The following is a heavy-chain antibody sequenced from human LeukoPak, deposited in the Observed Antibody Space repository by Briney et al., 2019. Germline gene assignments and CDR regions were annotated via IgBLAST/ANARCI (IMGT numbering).Heavy chain of an antibody. Sequence: PSQTLSLTCVVSGGSISSGGYSWSWIRQPPGKGLEWIGYIYYSGSTNYNPSLKSRVTISVDTSKNQFSLKLSSVTAADTAVYYCARVLNWFDPWGQGTLVTVSS. D-gene: IGHD2/OR15-2a*01. CDR2: IYYSGST. CDR3: ARVLNWFDP. CDR1: GGSISSGGYS. J-gene: IGHJ5*02. V-gene: IGHV4-61*08.